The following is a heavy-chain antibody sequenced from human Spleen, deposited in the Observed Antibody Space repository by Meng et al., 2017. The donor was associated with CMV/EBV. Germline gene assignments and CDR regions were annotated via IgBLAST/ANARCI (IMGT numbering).Heavy chain of an antibody. J-gene: IGHJ6*02. D-gene: IGHD3-3*01. V-gene: IGHV3-74*01. CDR3: ARDSGHYDFWSGDWEYYYGMDV. Sequence: GESLKISCAASGFTFSSYWMHWVRQAPGKGLVWVSRINSAGSSTSYADSVKGRFTISRDNAKNTLYLQMNSLRAEDTAVYYCARDSGHYDFWSGDWEYYYGMDVWGQGTTVTVSS. CDR2: INSAGSST. CDR1: GFTFSSYW.